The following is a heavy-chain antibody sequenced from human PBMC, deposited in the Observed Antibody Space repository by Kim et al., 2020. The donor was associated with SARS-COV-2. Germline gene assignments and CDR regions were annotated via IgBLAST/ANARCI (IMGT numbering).Heavy chain of an antibody. CDR2: ISYDGTNK. CDR1: GFSFSYYA. D-gene: IGHD6-13*01. J-gene: IGHJ4*02. Sequence: GGSLRLSCAASGFSFSYYALHWVRQAPGKGLEWVAVISYDGTNKFYADSVKGRFTISRDNSKNTLYLQMNSLRAEDTAVYYCARDIDTSWYALWFDYWGQGTLVTVSS. CDR3: ARDIDTSWYALWFDY. V-gene: IGHV3-30*04.